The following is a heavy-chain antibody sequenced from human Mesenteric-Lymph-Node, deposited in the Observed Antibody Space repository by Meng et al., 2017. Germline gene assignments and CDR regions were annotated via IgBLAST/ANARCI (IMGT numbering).Heavy chain of an antibody. Sequence: SETLSLTCTVSGGSVSSSGYYWGWIRQPPGKGLEWVGNIYYSGSTYYNPSLKSRVTISRDTSKNHFSLILTSVTAADTAVYYCARRSGGSSNFDYWGQGTLVTVSS. CDR1: GGSVSSSGYY. CDR3: ARRSGGSSNFDY. V-gene: IGHV4-39*07. CDR2: IYYSGST. D-gene: IGHD2-15*01. J-gene: IGHJ4*02.